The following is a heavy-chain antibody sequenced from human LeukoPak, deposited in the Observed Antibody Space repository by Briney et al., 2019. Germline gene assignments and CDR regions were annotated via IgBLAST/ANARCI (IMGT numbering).Heavy chain of an antibody. D-gene: IGHD5-18*01. CDR1: GFTFSSYW. V-gene: IGHV3-74*01. J-gene: IGHJ5*02. CDR2: INSDGSTT. Sequence: GGSLRLSCAASGFTFSSYWMHWVRQAPGKGLVWVSRINSDGSTTSYADSVKGRFTISRDNAKNTLYLEMNSLRGEDTAVYYCARAVGDTAVVVNWFDPWGQGTLVTVSS. CDR3: ARAVGDTAVVVNWFDP.